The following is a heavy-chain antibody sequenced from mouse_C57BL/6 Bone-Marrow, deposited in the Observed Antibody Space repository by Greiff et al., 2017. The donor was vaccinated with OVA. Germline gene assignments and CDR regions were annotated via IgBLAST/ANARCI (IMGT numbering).Heavy chain of an antibody. CDR3: AMIGWLLRSYTMDY. J-gene: IGHJ4*01. V-gene: IGHV1-74*01. D-gene: IGHD2-3*01. Sequence: VKLQQPGAELVKPGASVKVSCKASGYTFTSYWMHWVKQRPGQGLEWIGRIHPSDSDTNYNQKFKGKATLTVDKSSSTAYMQLSSLTSEDSAVYYCAMIGWLLRSYTMDYWGQGTSVTVSS. CDR1: GYTFTSYW. CDR2: IHPSDSDT.